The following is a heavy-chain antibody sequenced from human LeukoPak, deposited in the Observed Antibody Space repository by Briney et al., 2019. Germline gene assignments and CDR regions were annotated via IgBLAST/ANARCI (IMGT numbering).Heavy chain of an antibody. Sequence: SETLSLTCAVYGGSFSGYYWSWIRQPPGKGLEWIGEINHSGSTNYNPSLKSRVTISVDTSKNQFSLKLSSVTAADTAVYYCARGRRHMYGSGSKPDFDYWGQGTLVTVST. J-gene: IGHJ4*02. CDR3: ARGRRHMYGSGSKPDFDY. CDR2: INHSGST. V-gene: IGHV4-34*01. CDR1: GGSFSGYY. D-gene: IGHD3-10*01.